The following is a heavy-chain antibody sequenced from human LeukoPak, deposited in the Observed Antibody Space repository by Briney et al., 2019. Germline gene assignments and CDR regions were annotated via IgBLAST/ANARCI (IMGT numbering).Heavy chain of an antibody. D-gene: IGHD6-13*01. CDR1: GFTFSSYG. CDR2: IWYDGNNK. Sequence: GRSLRLSCAASGFTFSSYGMHWVRQAPGKGLEWVALIWYDGNNKYYADSVKGRFTISRDNSKNTLYLQMNSLRAEDTAVYYCAGISSSWYSIDYWGQGTLVTVSS. J-gene: IGHJ4*02. V-gene: IGHV3-30*19. CDR3: AGISSSWYSIDY.